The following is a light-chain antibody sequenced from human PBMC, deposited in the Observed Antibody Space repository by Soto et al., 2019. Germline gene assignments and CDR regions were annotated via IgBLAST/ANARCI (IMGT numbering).Light chain of an antibody. Sequence: EIVLTQSPATLSLSPGERATLSCRASQSVSSSLAWYQQKPGQAPRLLIYDASNRAASIPSRFSGSGSGTDFTLTISSLEPEDFAVYYCHQRSNWPPWTFGHGTKVEIK. CDR2: DAS. CDR1: QSVSSS. V-gene: IGKV3-11*01. J-gene: IGKJ1*01. CDR3: HQRSNWPPWT.